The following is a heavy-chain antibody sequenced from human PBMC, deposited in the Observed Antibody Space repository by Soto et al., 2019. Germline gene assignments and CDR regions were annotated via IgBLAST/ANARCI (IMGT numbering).Heavy chain of an antibody. J-gene: IGHJ6*03. CDR2: IFYSGRT. CDR1: GGSISGSRSY. V-gene: IGHV4-39*01. Sequence: PSETLSLTCNVSGGSISGSRSYWAWIRQPPGKGLEWIANIFYSGRTYYNPSLASRVTVSVDTSKNQFSLKLSSVTAADTAVYYCANRGSDFWSGYPRDYYYYYMDVWGKGTTVTVSS. D-gene: IGHD3-3*01. CDR3: ANRGSDFWSGYPRDYYYYYMDV.